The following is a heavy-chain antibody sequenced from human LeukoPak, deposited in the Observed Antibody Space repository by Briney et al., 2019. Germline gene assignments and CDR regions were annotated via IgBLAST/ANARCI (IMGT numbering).Heavy chain of an antibody. V-gene: IGHV1-2*02. CDR1: GYTFTGYY. J-gene: IGHJ4*02. D-gene: IGHD1-26*01. CDR2: INPNSGGT. Sequence: ASVKVSCKASGYTFTGYYMHWVRQAPGQGLEWMGWINPNSGGTNYAQKFQGRVTMTRDTSISTAYMELSRLRSDDTAVYYCARDYSGSYSGFGGSDYWGQGTLVTVSS. CDR3: ARDYSGSYSGFGGSDY.